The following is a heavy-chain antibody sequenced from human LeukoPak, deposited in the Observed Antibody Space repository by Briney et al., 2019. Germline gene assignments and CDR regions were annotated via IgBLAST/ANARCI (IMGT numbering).Heavy chain of an antibody. CDR3: ARGHSGYDPSPFDY. V-gene: IGHV4-59*01. CDR1: GGSISSYY. CDR2: IYYSGST. Sequence: PSETLSLTCTVSGGSISSYYWSWIRQPPGKGLEWIGYIYYSGSTNYNPSLKSRVTISVDTSKNQFSLKLSSVTAADTAVYYCARGHSGYDPSPFDYWGQGTLVTASS. J-gene: IGHJ4*02. D-gene: IGHD5-12*01.